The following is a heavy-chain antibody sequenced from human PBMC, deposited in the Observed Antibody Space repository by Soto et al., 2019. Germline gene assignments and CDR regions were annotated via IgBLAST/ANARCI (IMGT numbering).Heavy chain of an antibody. CDR2: ISYDGSNK. CDR3: AKDQQDIVVVVAATPGDY. D-gene: IGHD2-15*01. V-gene: IGHV3-30*18. Sequence: QVQMVESGGGVVQPGRSLRLSCAASGFTFSSYGMHWVRQAPGKGLEWMAVISYDGSNKYYADSVKGRFTISRDNSKNTLYLQMNSLRAEDTAVYYCAKDQQDIVVVVAATPGDYWGQGTLVTVSS. CDR1: GFTFSSYG. J-gene: IGHJ4*02.